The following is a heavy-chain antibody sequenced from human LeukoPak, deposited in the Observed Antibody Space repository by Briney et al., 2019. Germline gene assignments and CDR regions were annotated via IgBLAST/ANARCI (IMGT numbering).Heavy chain of an antibody. CDR2: INPNSGGT. Sequence: GASVKVSCKASGSTFTDYYLHWVRQAPGQGLEWMGWINPNSGGTNSAQTFQGRVTMTRDTSITTAYLDLIRLRSDDTAVYYCARIGYNHYFDYWGQGTLVTVSS. CDR1: GSTFTDYY. D-gene: IGHD5-24*01. J-gene: IGHJ4*02. V-gene: IGHV1-2*02. CDR3: ARIGYNHYFDY.